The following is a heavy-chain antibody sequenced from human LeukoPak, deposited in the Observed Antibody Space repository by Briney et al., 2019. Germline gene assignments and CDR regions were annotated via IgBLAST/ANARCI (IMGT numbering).Heavy chain of an antibody. J-gene: IGHJ4*02. CDR1: GFTFSSYW. CDR2: INSDGSST. Sequence: GGSLRLSCAASGFTFSSYWMHWVRQVPGKGLVWVSRINSDGSSTSYADSVKGRFTISRDNSKNTLYLQMNSLRAEDTAVYYCAKDPAVADFDYWGQGTLVTVSS. CDR3: AKDPAVADFDY. D-gene: IGHD6-19*01. V-gene: IGHV3-74*01.